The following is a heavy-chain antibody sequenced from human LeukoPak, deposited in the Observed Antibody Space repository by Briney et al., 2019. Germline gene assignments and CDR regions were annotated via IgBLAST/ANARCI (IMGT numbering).Heavy chain of an antibody. CDR1: GFTFSSYS. Sequence: GGTLRLSCAASGFTFSSYSMNWVRQAPGKGLEWVSYIISSSGTIYYADSVKGRFTISRDNAKNSLYLQMNSLRDEDTAVYYCARATGYSSSWYRGYYYYGMDVWGQGTTVT. CDR3: ARATGYSSSWYRGYYYYGMDV. V-gene: IGHV3-48*02. CDR2: IISSSGTI. D-gene: IGHD6-13*01. J-gene: IGHJ6*02.